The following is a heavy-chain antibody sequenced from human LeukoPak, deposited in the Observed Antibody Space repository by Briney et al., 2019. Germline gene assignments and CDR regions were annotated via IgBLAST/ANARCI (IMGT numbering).Heavy chain of an antibody. CDR1: ARSISSGGYY. D-gene: IGHD3-10*01. V-gene: IGHV4-30-2*01. CDR2: IYLSGST. J-gene: IGHJ6*02. Sequence: PSETLSPTHTVSARSISSGGYYWGWIQPPPGKGLEWIGYIYLSGSTYYNPSLKSPFTISVARSKNQFSLKLSSVTAADTAVYYCAGGEVVRGEVGERSMDVWGQGTTVSVS. CDR3: AGGEVVRGEVGERSMDV.